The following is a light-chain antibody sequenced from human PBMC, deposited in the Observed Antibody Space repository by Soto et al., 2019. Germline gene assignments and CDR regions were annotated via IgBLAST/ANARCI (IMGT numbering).Light chain of an antibody. CDR1: SSDVGNYKY. V-gene: IGLV2-14*01. J-gene: IGLJ1*01. CDR3: FSYTSSGTYV. CDR2: EVS. Sequence: QSLLTHSASVSGSPGQSITISCTGTSSDVGNYKYVSWYQQHPGKAPKLMIYEVSNRPSGVSNRFSGSKSGNTASLTISGLQAEDETDYYCFSYTSSGTYVFGTGTKVTVL.